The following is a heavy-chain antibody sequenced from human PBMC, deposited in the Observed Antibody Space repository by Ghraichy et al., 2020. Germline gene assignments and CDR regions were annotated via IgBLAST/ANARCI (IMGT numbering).Heavy chain of an antibody. V-gene: IGHV3-15*01. CDR2: INNKAYGGTA. CDR1: GIAFTNAW. CDR3: TTDPGDYPDH. J-gene: IGHJ4*02. Sequence: GGSLRLSCATSGIAFTNAWMSWVRQPPGKGLEWVGRINNKAYGGTADYAAPGKGRFTISRDDSKNTLFLQMNSLKTEETALYYCTTDPGDYPDHWGQGTLVAVSS. D-gene: IGHD3-10*01.